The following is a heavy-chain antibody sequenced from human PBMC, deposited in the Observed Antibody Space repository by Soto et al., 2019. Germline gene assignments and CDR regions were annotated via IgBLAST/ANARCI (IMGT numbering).Heavy chain of an antibody. D-gene: IGHD6-6*01. CDR2: TYPKGDT. Sequence: GLXXIGDTYPKGDTYYNPSIKSQVTISVDTSKNQFSLNLTSVTAADTAVYYCARRGDSSSAYYYYAMDVWGQGTTVTVS. V-gene: IGHV4-31*01. J-gene: IGHJ6*02. CDR3: ARRGDSSSAYYYYAMDV.